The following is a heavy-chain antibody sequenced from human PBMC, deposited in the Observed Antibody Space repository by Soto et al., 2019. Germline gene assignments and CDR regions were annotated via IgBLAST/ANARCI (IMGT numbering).Heavy chain of an antibody. CDR3: AKETSSRIHHYYGMDV. J-gene: IGHJ6*02. D-gene: IGHD2-15*01. V-gene: IGHV3-30*18. Sequence: GSLRLSCEASGFTFSSYGMHWVRQAPGKGLEWVAVISYDGSNKYYADSVKGRFTISRDNSKNTLYLQMKSLRAEDTAVYYCAKETSSRIHHYYGMDVGGRGTTGTVSS. CDR2: ISYDGSNK. CDR1: GFTFSSYG.